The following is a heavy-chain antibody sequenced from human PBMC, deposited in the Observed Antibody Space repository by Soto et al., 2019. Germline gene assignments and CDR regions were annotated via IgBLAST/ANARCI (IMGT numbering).Heavy chain of an antibody. J-gene: IGHJ4*02. V-gene: IGHV3-33*01. D-gene: IGHD2-15*01. CDR3: VGRSSSGFDH. Sequence: GGSLRLSCEASGFDFYNYGMHWVRQAPGKGLEWVAVIWYDGSHEVYADSVKGRFTISRDNSRNTAYLQMNSLSIDDTATYYCVGRSSSGFDHWGQGTLVTVSS. CDR1: GFDFYNYG. CDR2: IWYDGSHE.